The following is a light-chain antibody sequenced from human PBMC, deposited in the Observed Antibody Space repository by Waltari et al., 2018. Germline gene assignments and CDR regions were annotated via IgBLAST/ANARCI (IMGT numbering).Light chain of an antibody. Sequence: EIVLTQSPATLSLSPGERATLSCRASQRISRNLGWYQQKLGQAPRLLIYDASNWATGIPARFSGSGSGTDFTLTISSLEPEDFAVYYCQQSSERPVTFGGGTKVEIK. CDR2: DAS. V-gene: IGKV3-11*01. CDR3: QQSSERPVT. CDR1: QRISRN. J-gene: IGKJ4*01.